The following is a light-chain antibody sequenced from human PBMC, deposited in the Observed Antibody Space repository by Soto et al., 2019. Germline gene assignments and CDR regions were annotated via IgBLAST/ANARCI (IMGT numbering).Light chain of an antibody. J-gene: IGKJ4*01. CDR1: LTISKS. CDR2: GVS. CDR3: QQSYGAPLT. Sequence: DIQMTQSPSSLSASVGDRVTVTCRTSLTISKSLNWYQQKPGKAPKVLIYGVSNLQGGVPSRFSGSGSGTDFTLTISSVQPEDSATYYCQQSYGAPLTFGGGTSVEIK. V-gene: IGKV1-39*01.